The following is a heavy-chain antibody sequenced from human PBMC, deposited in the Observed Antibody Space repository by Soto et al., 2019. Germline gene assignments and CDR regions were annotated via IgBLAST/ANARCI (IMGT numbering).Heavy chain of an antibody. V-gene: IGHV1-3*01. J-gene: IGHJ4*02. CDR2: INAGNGNT. D-gene: IGHD5-12*01. Sequence: ASVKVSCKASGYTFTSYAMHWVRQAPGQRLEWMGWINAGNGNTKYSQKFQGRVTMTRDTSASTAYMELSSLRSDDTAVYYCARERGYDPKRPFDYWGQGTLVTVSS. CDR3: ARERGYDPKRPFDY. CDR1: GYTFTSYA.